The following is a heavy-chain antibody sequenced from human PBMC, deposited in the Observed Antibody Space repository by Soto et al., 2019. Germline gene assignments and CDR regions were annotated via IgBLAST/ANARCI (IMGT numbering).Heavy chain of an antibody. CDR1: GFIFSGSA. V-gene: IGHV3-73*02. D-gene: IGHD2-2*02. J-gene: IGHJ6*02. CDR3: ARGQGAAIGDYYYHGMDV. Sequence: EVQLVESGGGLVQPGGSLKLSCAASGFIFSGSAIHWVRQASGKGLEWVGRIRSRANNFATSSAASVKGRFTFSRDDSKNTAYLQMNTLKPEDTAVYYCARGQGAAIGDYYYHGMDVWGLGTTVTVS. CDR2: IRSRANNFAT.